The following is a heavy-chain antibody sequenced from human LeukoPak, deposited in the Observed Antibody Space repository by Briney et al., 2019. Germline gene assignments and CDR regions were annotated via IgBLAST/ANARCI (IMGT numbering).Heavy chain of an antibody. J-gene: IGHJ4*02. CDR3: ARQFAPMALCHLDY. CDR1: GGSISSSNW. CDR2: IYHSGCT. V-gene: IGHV4-4*02. D-gene: IGHD3-10*01. Sequence: SGTLSLTCAVSGGSISSSNWWSWVRQPPGKGLEWIGEIYHSGCTNYNPSLKSRVTISLDTSKSQFSLKLHSVSAADTAMYYCARQFAPMALCHLDYWGRGSLVSVSS.